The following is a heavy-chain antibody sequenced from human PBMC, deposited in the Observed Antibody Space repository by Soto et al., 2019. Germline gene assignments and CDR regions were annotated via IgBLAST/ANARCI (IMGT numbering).Heavy chain of an antibody. CDR2: ISGHNGNT. CDR3: ARDTAVAFDY. V-gene: IGHV1-18*01. D-gene: IGHD2-15*01. CDR1: GYTFINYD. Sequence: QVQLVQSGAEVKKPGASVKVSCKASGYTFINYDFSWVRQAPGQGLEWMGWISGHNGNTKYAQKFQGRVTVTIDTSTTTAYMDLRSLRSDDTAVYYCARDTAVAFDYWGQGTLVTVSS. J-gene: IGHJ4*02.